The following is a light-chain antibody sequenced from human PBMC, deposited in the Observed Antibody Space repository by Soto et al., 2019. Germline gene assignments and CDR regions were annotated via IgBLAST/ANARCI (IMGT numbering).Light chain of an antibody. CDR2: STS. V-gene: IGKV3-15*01. CDR3: QQYDNKPPIT. J-gene: IGKJ5*01. CDR1: QSVSSN. Sequence: EIVMTQSPATLSVSQGERATLSCRASQSVSSNLAWYQQKPGQAPRLLIYSTSTRATGIPDRVSGSGSGTEFTLTISSLQSEDFAVYHCQQYDNKPPITFGQGTRLEIK.